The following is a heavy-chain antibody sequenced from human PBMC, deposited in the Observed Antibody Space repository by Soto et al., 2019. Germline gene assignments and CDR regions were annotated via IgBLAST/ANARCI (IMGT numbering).Heavy chain of an antibody. CDR3: ARVAGYWRYYYYGMDV. Sequence: QVQLQESGPGLVKPSQTLSLTCTVSGGSISSGGYYWSWVRQHPGKGLEWIGEINHSGSTNYNPSLKSRVTISVDTSKNQFSLKLSSVTAADTAVYYCARVAGYWRYYYYGMDVWGQGTTVTVSS. V-gene: IGHV4-31*03. J-gene: IGHJ6*02. CDR2: INHSGST. D-gene: IGHD6-13*01. CDR1: GGSISSGGYY.